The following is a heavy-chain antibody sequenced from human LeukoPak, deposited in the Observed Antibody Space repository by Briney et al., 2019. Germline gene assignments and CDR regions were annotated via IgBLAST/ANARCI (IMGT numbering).Heavy chain of an antibody. CDR2: IYYSGST. CDR3: ARLYSSSWYDYYYYYMDV. Sequence: SETLSLTCTVSRGSISSYYWSWIRQPPGKGLEWIGYIYYSGSTNYNPSLKSRVTISVDTSKNQFSLKLSSVTAADTAVYYCARLYSSSWYDYYYYYMDVWGKGTTVTVSS. D-gene: IGHD6-13*01. V-gene: IGHV4-59*01. J-gene: IGHJ6*03. CDR1: RGSISSYY.